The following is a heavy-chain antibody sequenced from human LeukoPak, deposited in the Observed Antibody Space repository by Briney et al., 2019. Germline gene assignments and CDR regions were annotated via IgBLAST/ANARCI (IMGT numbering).Heavy chain of an antibody. D-gene: IGHD6-25*01. V-gene: IGHV4-4*07. CDR2: IYTSGST. Sequence: PSETLSLTCTVSGGSISSYYWSWIRQPAGKGLEWIGRIYTSGSTNYNPSLKSRVTMSVDTSKNQFSLNLNSVTAADTAVYCCARSDRYASGWTGWFDAWGQGILVAVSS. CDR3: ARSDRYASGWTGWFDA. CDR1: GGSISSYY. J-gene: IGHJ5*02.